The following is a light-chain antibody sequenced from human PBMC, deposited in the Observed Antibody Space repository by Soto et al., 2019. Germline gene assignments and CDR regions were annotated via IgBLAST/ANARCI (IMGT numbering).Light chain of an antibody. CDR1: QSVSSN. Sequence: EIVMTQSPATLSVSPGERATLSGRASQSVSSNLAWYQQKPAQAPRLLXYGASTRANGIPARFSGSGSGTEFTLTISSLQSEDFAAYYGQQYNNWPPITFGQGTRLEIK. CDR3: QQYNNWPPIT. CDR2: GAS. V-gene: IGKV3-15*01. J-gene: IGKJ5*01.